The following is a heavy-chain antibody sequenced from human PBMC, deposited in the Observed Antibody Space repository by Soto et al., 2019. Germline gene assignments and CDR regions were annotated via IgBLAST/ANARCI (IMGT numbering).Heavy chain of an antibody. Sequence: QVQLQESGPGLVQPSQTLSLTCSVSGDSITNGYYYWSWIRQHPGKGLEWIGYIYYSGSAYYNPSCKRRATISVDRSENQFSLKLTSVTAADTAMYYCASAKLVPAYWEWFDPWGQGTLVTVSS. CDR2: IYYSGSA. D-gene: IGHD2-2*01. V-gene: IGHV4-31*03. J-gene: IGHJ5*02. CDR3: ASAKLVPAYWEWFDP. CDR1: GDSITNGYYY.